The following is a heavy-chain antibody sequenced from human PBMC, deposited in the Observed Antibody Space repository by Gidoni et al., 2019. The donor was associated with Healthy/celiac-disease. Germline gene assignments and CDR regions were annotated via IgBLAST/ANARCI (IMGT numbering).Heavy chain of an antibody. CDR3: ARDLWGTGKQQAY. D-gene: IGHD6-13*01. Sequence: QVQLVQSGAEVKKPGASVKVSCKASGYTFTGYYMPWVRQAPGQGLEWMGWVNPNSGGTNYAQKFQGRVTMTRDTSISTAYMELSRLRSDDTAVYYCARDLWGTGKQQAYWGQGTLVTVSS. CDR1: GYTFTGYY. CDR2: VNPNSGGT. J-gene: IGHJ4*02. V-gene: IGHV1-2*02.